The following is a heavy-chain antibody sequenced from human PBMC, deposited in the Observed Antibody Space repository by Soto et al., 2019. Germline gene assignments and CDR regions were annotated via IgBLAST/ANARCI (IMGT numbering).Heavy chain of an antibody. Sequence: ASVKVSCKVSGYSLTDLPMHWVRQAPGKGLEWMGGFDPAGGETLYAQKFQGRVIMTEDTSTDTAYMVLSGLRSDDTAVYYCATQINYDILTDHIWDFWGQGTLVTVSS. CDR2: FDPAGGET. CDR1: GYSLTDLP. CDR3: ATQINYDILTDHIWDF. V-gene: IGHV1-24*01. D-gene: IGHD3-9*01. J-gene: IGHJ4*02.